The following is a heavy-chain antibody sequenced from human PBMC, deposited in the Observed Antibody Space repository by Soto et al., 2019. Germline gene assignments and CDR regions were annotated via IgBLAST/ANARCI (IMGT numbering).Heavy chain of an antibody. V-gene: IGHV3-30-3*01. J-gene: IGHJ3*01. Sequence: QVQLVESGGGVVQPGRSLRLSCAASGFTFSSYAMHWVRQAPGKGLEWVAVISYDGSNKYYADSVKGRFTISRDNSNNTLYMQMNSLRAEDTVVYYCARGRGSYDRCGQGKMVTVSS. CDR2: ISYDGSNK. D-gene: IGHD1-26*01. CDR3: ARGRGSYDR. CDR1: GFTFSSYA.